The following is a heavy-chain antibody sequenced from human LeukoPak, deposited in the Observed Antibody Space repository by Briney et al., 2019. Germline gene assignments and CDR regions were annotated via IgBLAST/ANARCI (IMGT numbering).Heavy chain of an antibody. D-gene: IGHD1-20*01. CDR1: GYTFTSYG. CDR3: ARDRTAGITGTGWFDP. V-gene: IGHV1-18*01. CDR2: ISAYNGNT. Sequence: ASVKVSCKASGYTFTSYGISWVRQAPGQGLEWMGWISAYNGNTNYAQKLRGRVTMTTDTSTSTAYMELRSLRSDDTAVYYCARDRTAGITGTGWFDPWGQGTLVTVSS. J-gene: IGHJ5*02.